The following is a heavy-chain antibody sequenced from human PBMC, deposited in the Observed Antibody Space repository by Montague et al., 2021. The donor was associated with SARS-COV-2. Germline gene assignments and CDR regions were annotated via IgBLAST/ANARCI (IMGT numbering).Heavy chain of an antibody. D-gene: IGHD3-10*01. CDR3: ARGGHQLRFGWDV. J-gene: IGHJ6*02. CDR2: IHHTGST. CDR1: GGSFSGYY. V-gene: IGHV4-34*01. Sequence: SETLSLTCAVYGGSFSGYYWSWIRHPPGKVLEWIGQIHHTGSTIYKPSLKSRVTISEDTSKNQFSLKMTSVTAADTAVYYCARGGHQLRFGWDVGGQGTTVTVFS.